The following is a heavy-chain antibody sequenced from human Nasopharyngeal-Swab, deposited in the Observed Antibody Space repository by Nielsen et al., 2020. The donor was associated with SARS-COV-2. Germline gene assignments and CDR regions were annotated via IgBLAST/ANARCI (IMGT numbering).Heavy chain of an antibody. V-gene: IGHV3-7*03. D-gene: IGHD2-15*01. J-gene: IGHJ4*02. CDR3: ARDYWWSFAY. CDR2: IKPDGSEK. Sequence: GESLKFSCAASGFTFSYYWMNWLRQAPGKGLCWVAIIKPDGSEKYYVDSEKGRFNISRDNAKTSLYLQMNSLRAGDTAVYYCARDYWWSFAYWGQGTLVTVSS. CDR1: GFTFSYYW.